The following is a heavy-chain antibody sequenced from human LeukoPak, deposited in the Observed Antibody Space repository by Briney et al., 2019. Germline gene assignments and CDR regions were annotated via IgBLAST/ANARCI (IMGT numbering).Heavy chain of an antibody. CDR2: ISSSSSYI. Sequence: GGALRISCAAPGFTLSSYSMNLVRQAPGEGVGWVSSISSSSSYIYYADSVKGRFTISRDNAKNSLYLQMNSLRAEDTAVYYCARGPIAAAGIFDYWGQGTLVTVSS. CDR3: ARGPIAAAGIFDY. D-gene: IGHD6-13*01. V-gene: IGHV3-21*01. J-gene: IGHJ4*02. CDR1: GFTLSSYS.